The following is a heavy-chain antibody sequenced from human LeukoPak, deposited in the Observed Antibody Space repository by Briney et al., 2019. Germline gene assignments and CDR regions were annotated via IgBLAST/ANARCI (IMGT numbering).Heavy chain of an antibody. V-gene: IGHV4-34*01. D-gene: IGHD5-18*01. Sequence: KPSETLSLTCAVYGGSFSGYYWSWIRQPPGKGLEWIGEINHSGSTNYNPSLKSRVTISVDTSKNQFSLKLSSVTAADTAVYYCARDLTVYSYGAGWIDPWGQGTLVTVSS. CDR1: GGSFSGYY. CDR2: INHSGST. J-gene: IGHJ5*02. CDR3: ARDLTVYSYGAGWIDP.